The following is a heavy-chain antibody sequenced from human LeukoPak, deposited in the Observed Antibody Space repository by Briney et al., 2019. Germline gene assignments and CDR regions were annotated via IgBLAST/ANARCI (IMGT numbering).Heavy chain of an antibody. CDR3: ARGPPGGYFDWLLNYYYCMDV. Sequence: ASVKVSCKASGYTFTSYDINWVRQATGQGLEWMGWMNPNSGNTGYAQKFQGRVTMTRNTSISTAYMELSSLRSEDTAVYYCARGPPGGYFDWLLNYYYCMDVWGKGTTVTISS. CDR1: GYTFTSYD. J-gene: IGHJ6*03. CDR2: MNPNSGNT. V-gene: IGHV1-8*01. D-gene: IGHD3-9*01.